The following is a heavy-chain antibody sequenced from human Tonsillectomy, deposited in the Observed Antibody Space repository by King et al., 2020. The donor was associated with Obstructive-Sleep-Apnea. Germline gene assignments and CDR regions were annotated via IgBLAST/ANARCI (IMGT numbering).Heavy chain of an antibody. CDR3: ARIQDTAMVPYYFDY. CDR2: IFSNDEK. CDR1: GFSLSNARMG. V-gene: IGHV2-26*01. J-gene: IGHJ4*02. Sequence: TLKESGPVLVKPTETLTLTCTVSGFSLSNARMGVSWIRQPPGKALEWLAHIFSNDEKSYSTSLKSRLTISKDTCKSQVVLTMTNMDPVDTATYYCARIQDTAMVPYYFDYWGQGTLVTVSS. D-gene: IGHD5-18*01.